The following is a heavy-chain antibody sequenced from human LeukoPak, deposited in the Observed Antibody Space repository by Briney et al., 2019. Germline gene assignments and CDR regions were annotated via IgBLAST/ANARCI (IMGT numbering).Heavy chain of an antibody. J-gene: IGHJ4*02. CDR1: GGTFSSYA. Sequence: SVKVSCKASGGTFSSYAISWVRQAPEQGLEWMGRIIPIFGTANYAQKFQGRVTITTDESTSTAYMELSSLRSEDTAVYYCAGGGSGSYYKSWVGYFDYWGQGTLVTVSS. CDR3: AGGGSGSYYKSWVGYFDY. D-gene: IGHD3-10*01. CDR2: IIPIFGTA. V-gene: IGHV1-69*05.